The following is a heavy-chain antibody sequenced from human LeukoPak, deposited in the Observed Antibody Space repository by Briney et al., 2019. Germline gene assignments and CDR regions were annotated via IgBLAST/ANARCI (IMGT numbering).Heavy chain of an antibody. J-gene: IGHJ5*02. Sequence: PSETLSLTCTVSGGSISSSSYYWGWIRQPPGKGLEWIGSIYYSGSTYYNPSLKSRVTISVDTSKNQFSLELSSVTPADTAVYYCARGGYYGSGNDFRFDPWGQGTLVTVSS. CDR3: ARGGYYGSGNDFRFDP. CDR2: IYYSGST. D-gene: IGHD3-10*01. V-gene: IGHV4-39*07. CDR1: GGSISSSSYY.